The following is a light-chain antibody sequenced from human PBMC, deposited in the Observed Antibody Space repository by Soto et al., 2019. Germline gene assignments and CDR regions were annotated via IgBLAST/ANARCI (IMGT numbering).Light chain of an antibody. V-gene: IGKV3-11*01. J-gene: IGKJ4*01. Sequence: EIVLTQSPATLSLSPGERATLSCRASQSVSNYLAWFQQKPGQAPRLLIYDASNRATGIQARFSGSGSGTDFTLTISSLEPEDFAVYYCQQRSSWPLLTFGGGTKGEI. CDR1: QSVSNY. CDR2: DAS. CDR3: QQRSSWPLLT.